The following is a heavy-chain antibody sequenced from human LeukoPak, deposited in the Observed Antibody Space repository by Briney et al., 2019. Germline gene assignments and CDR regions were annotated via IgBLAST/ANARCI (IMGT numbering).Heavy chain of an antibody. CDR3: ARGYYDILTGYGPSFDY. D-gene: IGHD3-9*01. J-gene: IGHJ4*02. CDR2: IIPIFGTA. CDR1: GGTFSSYA. V-gene: IGHV1-69*06. Sequence: SVKVSCKASGGTFSSYAISWVRQAPGQGLEWMGGIIPIFGTANYAQKFQGRVTITADKSTSTAYMELSSLRSEDTAVYYCARGYYDILTGYGPSFDYWGQGTLVTVSS.